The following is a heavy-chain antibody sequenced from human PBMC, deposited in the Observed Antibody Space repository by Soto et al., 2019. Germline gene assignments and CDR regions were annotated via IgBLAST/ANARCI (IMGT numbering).Heavy chain of an antibody. V-gene: IGHV1-18*01. J-gene: IGHJ6*02. Sequence: QVQLVQSGAEVKKPGASVKVSCKASGYTFTSYGISWVRQAPGQGLEWMGWISAYNGNTNYAQKLQGRVTMTTDTSTSTGDMELRSLRSDDTAVYYCARDPGGIVLVPAAMGRYYYYYGMDVWGQGTTVTVSS. CDR2: ISAYNGNT. CDR1: GYTFTSYG. D-gene: IGHD2-2*01. CDR3: ARDPGGIVLVPAAMGRYYYYYGMDV.